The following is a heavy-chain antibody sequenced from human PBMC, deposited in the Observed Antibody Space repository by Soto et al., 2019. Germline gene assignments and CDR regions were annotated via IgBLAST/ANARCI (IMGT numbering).Heavy chain of an antibody. D-gene: IGHD3-3*01. CDR2: IDSSGSS. CDR1: GAYVTATGYY. V-gene: IGHV4-31*03. J-gene: IGHJ4*02. CDR3: ARVQRFCPAR. Sequence: QVQLQESGPGLVKPSQTLSLTCTVSGAYVTATGYYWSWIRQHPGKGLEWIGYIDSSGSSYYSPSLKSRLSLSIDTSKNECSLKRTSVTAADTAIYYCARVQRFCPARWGQGTLVTVSS.